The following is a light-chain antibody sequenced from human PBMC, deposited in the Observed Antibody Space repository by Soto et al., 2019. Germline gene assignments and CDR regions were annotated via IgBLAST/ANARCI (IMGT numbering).Light chain of an antibody. CDR1: QDFNNY. V-gene: IGKV1-9*01. Sequence: DIQLTQSPSFLSASVGDRVTITCRASQDFNNYLAWYQQKPGEAPKLLMYVASTLQSGVPSRFSGSGSGTEFTLTISSLQPDDFATYYCQQYSRHSPGTFGQGTKVDIK. CDR2: VAS. J-gene: IGKJ1*01. CDR3: QQYSRHSPGT.